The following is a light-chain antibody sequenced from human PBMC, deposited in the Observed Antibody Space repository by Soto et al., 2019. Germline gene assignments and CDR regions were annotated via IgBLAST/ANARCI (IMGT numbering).Light chain of an antibody. Sequence: QPVLTQPRSLSGSPGQSVTIACTGTSSDVGGYHYVSWYQHHPGKAPKLMIFNANERPSGVPARFSGSKSGNTASLTISGLQAEDEADYYCCSYAGIYTLVFGGGTKLTVL. CDR1: SSDVGGYHY. CDR3: CSYAGIYTLV. J-gene: IGLJ2*01. CDR2: NAN. V-gene: IGLV2-11*01.